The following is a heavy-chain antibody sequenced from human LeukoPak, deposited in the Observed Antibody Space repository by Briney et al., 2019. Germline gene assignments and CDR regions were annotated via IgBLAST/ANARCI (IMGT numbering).Heavy chain of an antibody. Sequence: GGSLRLSCAASGFTFSSYAMSWVRQAPGKGLEWVSAISGSGGSTYYADSVKGRFTIPGDNSKNTLYLQMNSLRAEGTAVYYCAKRQLHFDYWGQGTLVTVSS. D-gene: IGHD6-6*01. CDR1: GFTFSSYA. V-gene: IGHV3-23*01. CDR2: ISGSGGST. CDR3: AKRQLHFDY. J-gene: IGHJ4*02.